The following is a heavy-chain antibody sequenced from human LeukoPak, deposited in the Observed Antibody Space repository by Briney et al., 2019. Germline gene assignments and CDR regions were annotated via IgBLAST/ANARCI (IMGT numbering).Heavy chain of an antibody. CDR2: IYYSGST. CDR1: GDSISSRYYY. D-gene: IGHD2-2*01. V-gene: IGHV4-39*07. CDR3: ARESDRYCSSTSCPNWYDP. Sequence: SETLSLTCTVSGDSISSRYYYWGWIRQPPGTGLEWIGSIYYSGSTYYNPPLKSRVTISVDTSKNKFSLRMSSVTAADTAVYYCARESDRYCSSTSCPNWYDPWGQGTLVTVSS. J-gene: IGHJ5*02.